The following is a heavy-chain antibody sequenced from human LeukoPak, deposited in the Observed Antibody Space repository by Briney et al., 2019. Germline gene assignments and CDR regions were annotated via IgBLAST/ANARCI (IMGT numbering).Heavy chain of an antibody. V-gene: IGHV3-7*01. CDR2: IKQDGSEK. D-gene: IGHD2-15*01. CDR1: GFTFGSYW. CDR3: AREVGSGGSLGFDY. J-gene: IGHJ4*02. Sequence: PGGSLRLSCAASGFTFGSYWMSWVRQAPGKGLEWVANIKQDGSEKYYVDSVKGRFTISRDNAKNSLYLQMNSLGAEDTAVYYCAREVGSGGSLGFDYWGQGTLVTVSS.